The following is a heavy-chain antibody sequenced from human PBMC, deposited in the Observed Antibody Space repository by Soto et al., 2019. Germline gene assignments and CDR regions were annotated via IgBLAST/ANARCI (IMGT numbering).Heavy chain of an antibody. CDR2: INAANGNT. Sequence: QVQLVQSGAEVKKPGASVKVSCKASGYTFTSYAMHWVRQAPGQRLEWMGWINAANGNTKYSQKFQGRVTITRDTSASIVDMELSSLRSEDTVVYYCARGSSWAHFDYWGQGTLVTVSS. J-gene: IGHJ4*02. CDR3: ARGSSWAHFDY. D-gene: IGHD6-13*01. CDR1: GYTFTSYA. V-gene: IGHV1-3*01.